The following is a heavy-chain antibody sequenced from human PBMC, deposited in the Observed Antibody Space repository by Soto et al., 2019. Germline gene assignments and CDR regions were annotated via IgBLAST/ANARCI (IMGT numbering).Heavy chain of an antibody. J-gene: IGHJ6*02. D-gene: IGHD3-3*01. Sequence: PGGSLRLSCAASGFTCSSYAMSWVRQAPGKGLEWVSAISGSGGSTYYADSVKGRFTISRDNSKNTLYLQMNSLRAEDTAVYYCSFLPAHDYYGLDVWGQGTTVPVSS. CDR3: SFLPAHDYYGLDV. V-gene: IGHV3-23*01. CDR1: GFTCSSYA. CDR2: ISGSGGST.